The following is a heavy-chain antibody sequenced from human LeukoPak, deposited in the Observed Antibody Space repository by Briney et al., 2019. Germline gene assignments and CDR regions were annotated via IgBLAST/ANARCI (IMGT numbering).Heavy chain of an antibody. CDR2: IGIRGDT. CDR3: ARGGIQVSGIDEFDY. D-gene: IGHD6-19*01. CDR1: GFTFIDYD. J-gene: IGHJ4*02. Sequence: PGGSLRLSCAASGFTFIDYDMHWVRQVIGKGLEWVSAIGIRGDTHYSGSVKGRFTISRENAESSLYLQMNSLRAEDTAVYYCARGGIQVSGIDEFDYWGQATLVTVSS. V-gene: IGHV3-13*01.